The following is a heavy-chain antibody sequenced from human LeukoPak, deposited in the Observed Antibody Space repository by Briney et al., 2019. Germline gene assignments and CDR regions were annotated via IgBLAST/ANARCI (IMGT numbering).Heavy chain of an antibody. J-gene: IGHJ4*02. CDR1: GGSISNDY. CDR2: VYYSGST. Sequence: SETLSLTCTVSGGSISNDYWSWIRQPPGKGLAWIGYVYYSGSTNYNPSLKSRVTISVDTSKNQFSLKLSSVTAADTAVYYCATLGAARPQIYFDYWGQGTLVTVSS. V-gene: IGHV4-59*01. D-gene: IGHD6-6*01. CDR3: ATLGAARPQIYFDY.